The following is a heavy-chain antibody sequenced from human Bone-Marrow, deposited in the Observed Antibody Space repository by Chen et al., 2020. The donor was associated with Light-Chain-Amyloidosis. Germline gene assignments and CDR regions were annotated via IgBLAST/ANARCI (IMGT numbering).Heavy chain of an antibody. CDR1: GFTFSSYG. Sequence: QVQLVESGGGVVQPGRSLRLSGAASGFTFSSYGMHWVRQAPGKGLEWVAVIWYDGSNKYYADSVKGRFTISRDNSKNTLYLQMNSLRAEDTAVYYCAREGYYGSGSYYYYGMDVWGQGTTVTVSS. D-gene: IGHD3-10*01. CDR3: AREGYYGSGSYYYYGMDV. CDR2: IWYDGSNK. J-gene: IGHJ6*02. V-gene: IGHV3-33*01.